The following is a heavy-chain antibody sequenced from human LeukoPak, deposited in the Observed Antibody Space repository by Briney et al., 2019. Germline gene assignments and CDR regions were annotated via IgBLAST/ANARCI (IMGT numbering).Heavy chain of an antibody. J-gene: IGHJ3*02. Sequence: SETLSLTCTVSGGSISSDYWSWIRQPPGKGLECIGYIYYSGTTKYNPSLESRLTISVDTSKNQFSLKLSSVTAADTAVYYCAVYCGGDCYGGSPHSDAFDIWGQGTMVTVSS. CDR3: AVYCGGDCYGGSPHSDAFDI. D-gene: IGHD2-21*01. CDR2: IYYSGTT. V-gene: IGHV4-59*08. CDR1: GGSISSDY.